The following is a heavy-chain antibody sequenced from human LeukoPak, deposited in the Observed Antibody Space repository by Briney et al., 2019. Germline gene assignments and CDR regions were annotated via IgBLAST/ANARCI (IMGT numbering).Heavy chain of an antibody. CDR2: ISASGGRT. Sequence: GGSLRLSCAASGFTFSSYAMSWARQAPGQGLEWVSVISASGGRTSYADSVKGRFTVSRDNSKNRLYLQMNSLRAEDTAVYFCVEGGAPSYYDGSGDAYFDYWGQGTLVTVSS. V-gene: IGHV3-23*01. CDR3: VEGGAPSYYDGSGDAYFDY. CDR1: GFTFSSYA. J-gene: IGHJ4*02. D-gene: IGHD3-22*01.